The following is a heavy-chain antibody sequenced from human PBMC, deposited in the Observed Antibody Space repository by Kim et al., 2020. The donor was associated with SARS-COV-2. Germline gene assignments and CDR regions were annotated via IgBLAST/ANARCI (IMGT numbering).Heavy chain of an antibody. D-gene: IGHD2-15*01. CDR2: IIPIVGKT. V-gene: IGHV1-69*04. CDR1: GGTFSNNA. Sequence: SVKVSCKASGGTFSNNAISWVRQAPGQGLEWMGRIIPIVGKTNYAQKFQGRVTVTADKSTSTVYMDLSSLRSADPAVYYCATGAAGGYNYFGMDVCGQG. J-gene: IGHJ6*02. CDR3: ATGAAGGYNYFGMDV.